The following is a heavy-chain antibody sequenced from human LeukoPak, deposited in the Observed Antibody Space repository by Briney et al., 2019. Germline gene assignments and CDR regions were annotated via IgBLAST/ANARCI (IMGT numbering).Heavy chain of an antibody. CDR3: ARVKAGGSYYLDY. V-gene: IGHV1-2*04. CDR1: GYTFTDYY. J-gene: IGHJ4*02. CDR2: INPNSGGT. Sequence: ASVKVSCKASGYTFTDYYKHWVRQAPGQGLEWLGWINPNSGGTIYAQKFQGWVTMTRDTSLSSAYMELSRLRSDDTAVYYCARVKAGGSYYLDYWGQGTLVTVSS. D-gene: IGHD3-10*01.